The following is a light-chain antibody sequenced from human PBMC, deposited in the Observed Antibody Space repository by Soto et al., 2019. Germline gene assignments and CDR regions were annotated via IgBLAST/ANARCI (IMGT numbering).Light chain of an antibody. CDR2: AAS. Sequence: DIQMTQSPSAMSASVGDRVTITCRASQGTNNYLAWFQQKPGKGPKRLIYAASSLQSGVPSRFSGSGSGTEFTLTISSLQPEDFAIYYCLQHNSYPLTFGGGTKVDIK. CDR3: LQHNSYPLT. CDR1: QGTNNY. J-gene: IGKJ4*01. V-gene: IGKV1-17*03.